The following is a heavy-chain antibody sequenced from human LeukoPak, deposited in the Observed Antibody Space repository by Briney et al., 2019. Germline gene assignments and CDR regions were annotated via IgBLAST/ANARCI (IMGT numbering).Heavy chain of an antibody. Sequence: ASVKVSCKASGYTFTSYDINWVRQATGQGLEWMGWMNPNGGNTGYAQKFQGRVTMTRNTSISIAYMELSSLRSEDTAVYYCARGTGYCTGGSCYNWFDPWGQGTLVTVSS. CDR1: GYTFTSYD. CDR2: MNPNGGNT. J-gene: IGHJ5*02. V-gene: IGHV1-8*01. D-gene: IGHD2-15*01. CDR3: ARGTGYCTGGSCYNWFDP.